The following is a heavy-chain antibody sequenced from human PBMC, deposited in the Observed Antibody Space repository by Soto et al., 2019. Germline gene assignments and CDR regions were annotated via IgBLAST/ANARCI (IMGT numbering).Heavy chain of an antibody. CDR3: ARDYKTCAYNSGCLPHAFDI. V-gene: IGHV3-30*09. CDR2: ISYDGINK. Sequence: QVQLVESGGGVVQPGRSLRLSCATSGFTFTSYALHWVRQAPGKGLEWVALISYDGINKYYADSVKGRFAISGDNSKSTRYFQMKSLRAEDTTVYYCARDYKTCAYNSGCLPHAFDIWGQGTMVTDSS. J-gene: IGHJ3*02. CDR1: GFTFTSYA. D-gene: IGHD6-19*01.